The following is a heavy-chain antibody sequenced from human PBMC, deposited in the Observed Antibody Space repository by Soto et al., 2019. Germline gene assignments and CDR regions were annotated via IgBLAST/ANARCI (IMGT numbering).Heavy chain of an antibody. CDR1: GYTFTSYD. D-gene: IGHD5-12*01. CDR3: ARGPLREYSGYDLDYYFDY. Sequence: QVRLVQSGAEVKKPGASVKVSCKASGYTFTSYDINWVGQAPGQGLEWLGWMNPNSGNTGYAQKVQGRVTMTRNTSISTAYMELSSLRSEDTAVYYCARGPLREYSGYDLDYYFDYWGQGTLVTVSS. V-gene: IGHV1-8*01. CDR2: MNPNSGNT. J-gene: IGHJ4*02.